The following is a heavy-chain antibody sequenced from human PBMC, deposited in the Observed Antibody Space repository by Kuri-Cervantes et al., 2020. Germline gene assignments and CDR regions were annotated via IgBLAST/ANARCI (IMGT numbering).Heavy chain of an antibody. V-gene: IGHV3-53*01. D-gene: IGHD3-22*01. J-gene: IGHJ4*02. Sequence: GESLKISCAVSGSTVSSNYMSWVRQAPGKGLEWVSVIYSGGSTYYADSVKGRFTISRDNSENTLYLQMNSLRLEDTAVYYCAKVSSGYWLFDYWGQGTLVTVSS. CDR1: GSTVSSNY. CDR2: IYSGGST. CDR3: AKVSSGYWLFDY.